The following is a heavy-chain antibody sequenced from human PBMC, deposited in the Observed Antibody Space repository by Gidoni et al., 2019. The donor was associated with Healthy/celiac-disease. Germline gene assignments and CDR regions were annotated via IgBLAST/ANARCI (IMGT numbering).Heavy chain of an antibody. Sequence: QVQLVESGGGVVQPGRSLRLSCAASGFPFSSYGMHWVRQAPGKGLGWVAVIWYDGSNKYYADSVKGRFTISRDNSKNTLYLQMNSLRAEDTAVYYCARDRLLWFGEVDFDYWGQGTLVTVSS. CDR1: GFPFSSYG. CDR3: ARDRLLWFGEVDFDY. V-gene: IGHV3-33*01. J-gene: IGHJ4*02. CDR2: IWYDGSNK. D-gene: IGHD3-10*01.